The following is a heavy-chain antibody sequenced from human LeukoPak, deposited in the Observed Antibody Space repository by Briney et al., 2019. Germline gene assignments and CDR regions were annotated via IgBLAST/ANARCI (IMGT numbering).Heavy chain of an antibody. CDR1: GGSISSYY. D-gene: IGHD3-10*01. CDR3: ARDRGVRGNLDY. CDR2: IYYSGST. Sequence: SETLSLTCTVSGGSISSYYWSWIRQPPGKGLEWIGYIYYSGSTNYNPSLKSRVTISVDTSKNQFSLKLSSVTAADTAVYYCARDRGVRGNLDYWGQGTLVTVSS. V-gene: IGHV4-59*01. J-gene: IGHJ4*02.